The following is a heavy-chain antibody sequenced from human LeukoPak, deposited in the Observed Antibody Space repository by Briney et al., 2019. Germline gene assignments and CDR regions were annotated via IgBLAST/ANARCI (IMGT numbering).Heavy chain of an antibody. J-gene: IGHJ2*01. V-gene: IGHV3-30*03. CDR1: GFNFSRYG. CDR2: ISYDGSNK. Sequence: GGSLRLSCAASGFNFSRYGMHWVRQAPGKGLEWVAVISYDGSNKYYADSVKGRFTISRDNAKNSLYLQMNSLRAEDTAVYYCARDRFNVAVPAAGHFDLWGPGTLVTVSS. CDR3: ARDRFNVAVPAAGHFDL. D-gene: IGHD2-2*01.